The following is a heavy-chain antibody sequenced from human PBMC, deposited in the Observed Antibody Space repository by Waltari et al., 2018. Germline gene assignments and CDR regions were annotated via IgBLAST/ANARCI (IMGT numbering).Heavy chain of an antibody. D-gene: IGHD2-2*01. Sequence: QVQLQESGPGLVKPSETLSLTCTVSGGSMSNYYWSWIRQPPGKGLELIGNIFYSGETNYNPSLRSRVTMSVDTSKNQFSLKLNSVTAADTAVYYCASVVPAANWFDPWGQGTLVTVSS. V-gene: IGHV4-59*12. CDR2: IFYSGET. J-gene: IGHJ5*02. CDR1: GGSMSNYY. CDR3: ASVVPAANWFDP.